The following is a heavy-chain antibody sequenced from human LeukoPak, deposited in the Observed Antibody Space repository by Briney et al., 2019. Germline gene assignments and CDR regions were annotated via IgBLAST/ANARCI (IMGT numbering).Heavy chain of an antibody. Sequence: SETLSLTCTVSGGSISSYYWSWIRQPPGKGLEWIGYIYYSGSTNYNPSLKSRVTISADTSKNQFSLKLSSVAAADTAVYYCARAYMTTGYNWFDPWGQGTLVTVSS. CDR1: GGSISSYY. D-gene: IGHD4-17*01. J-gene: IGHJ5*02. CDR2: IYYSGST. CDR3: ARAYMTTGYNWFDP. V-gene: IGHV4-59*12.